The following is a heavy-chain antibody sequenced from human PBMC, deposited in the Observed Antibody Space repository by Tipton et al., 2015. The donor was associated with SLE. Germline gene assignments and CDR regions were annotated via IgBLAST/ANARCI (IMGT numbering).Heavy chain of an antibody. CDR3: ARVSEMEWELPYYYGMDV. V-gene: IGHV4-39*07. J-gene: IGHJ6*02. CDR2: IYYSGST. Sequence: TLSLTCTVSGGSISSGDYYWSWIRQPPGKGLEWIGSIYYSGSTYYNPSLKSRVTISVDTSKNQFSLKLSSVTAADTAVYYCARVSEMEWELPYYYGMDVWGQGTTVTVSS. D-gene: IGHD1-26*01. CDR1: GGSISSGDYY.